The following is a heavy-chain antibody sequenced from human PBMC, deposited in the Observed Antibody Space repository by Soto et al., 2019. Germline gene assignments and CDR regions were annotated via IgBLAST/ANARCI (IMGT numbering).Heavy chain of an antibody. CDR3: AKEGGNHYYYYAMDV. J-gene: IGHJ6*02. CDR2: TFYRSKWYN. V-gene: IGHV6-1*01. CDR1: GDSVSSNSAA. Sequence: SQTLSLTCAISGDSVSSNSAAWSWIRQSPSRGLEWLGRTFYRSKWYNDYAVSVEGRITINPDTSKNQFSLQLNSVTPEDTAVYYCAKEGGNHYYYYAMDVWGQGTTVTVS. D-gene: IGHD1-26*01.